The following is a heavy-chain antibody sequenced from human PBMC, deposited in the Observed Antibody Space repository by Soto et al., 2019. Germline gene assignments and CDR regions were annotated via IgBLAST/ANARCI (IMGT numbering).Heavy chain of an antibody. V-gene: IGHV1-18*04. CDR1: GYTFTSYG. CDR3: ARSSANYYDFWSGYSSGMDV. Sequence: ASVKVSCKASGYTFTSYGISWVRQAPGQGLEWMGWISAYNGNTNYAQKLQGRVTMTTDTSTSTAYMELRSLRSDDTAVYYCARSSANYYDFWSGYSSGMDVWGQGTKVTVSS. D-gene: IGHD3-3*01. CDR2: ISAYNGNT. J-gene: IGHJ6*02.